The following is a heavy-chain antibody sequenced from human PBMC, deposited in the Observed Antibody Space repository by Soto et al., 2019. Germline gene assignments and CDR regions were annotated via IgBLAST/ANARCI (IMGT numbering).Heavy chain of an antibody. D-gene: IGHD3-3*01. CDR3: ARSFRAVTIFGVVITDYFDY. J-gene: IGHJ4*02. Sequence: QVQLVESGGGLVKPGGSLRLSCAASGFTFSDYYMSWIRQAPGKGREWVSYISSSGSTIYYADSVKGRFTISRDNAKNSLYLQMNSLRAEDTAVYYCARSFRAVTIFGVVITDYFDYWGQGTLVTVSS. V-gene: IGHV3-11*01. CDR1: GFTFSDYY. CDR2: ISSSGSTI.